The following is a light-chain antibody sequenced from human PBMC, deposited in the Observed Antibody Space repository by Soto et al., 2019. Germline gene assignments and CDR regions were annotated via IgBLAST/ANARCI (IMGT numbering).Light chain of an antibody. CDR3: FSFTTTSTHV. Sequence: QSALTQPPSVSGAPGQRVTISCTGNSSNLGAGYDVHWYQQLPGAAPKLVIFGNRNRPSGVPERFSGSKSGTSASLAITGLQAEDEAEYFCFSFTTTSTHVFGTGTKLTVL. J-gene: IGLJ1*01. V-gene: IGLV1-40*01. CDR2: GNR. CDR1: SSNLGAGYD.